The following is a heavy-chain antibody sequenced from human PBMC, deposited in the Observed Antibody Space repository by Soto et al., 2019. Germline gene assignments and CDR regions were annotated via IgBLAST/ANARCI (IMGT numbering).Heavy chain of an antibody. D-gene: IGHD2-15*01. Sequence: ASVKVSCKASGYTFTSYGISWVRQAPGQGLEWMGWISAYNGNTNYAQKLQGRVTMTTDTSTSTAYMELRSLRSDDTAVYYCARDAGYCSGGSCHPSHAFDIWGQGTMVTVSS. CDR3: ARDAGYCSGGSCHPSHAFDI. V-gene: IGHV1-18*01. CDR2: ISAYNGNT. J-gene: IGHJ3*02. CDR1: GYTFTSYG.